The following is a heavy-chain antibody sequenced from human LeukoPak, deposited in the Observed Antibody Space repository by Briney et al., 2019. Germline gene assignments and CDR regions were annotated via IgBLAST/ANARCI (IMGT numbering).Heavy chain of an antibody. CDR3: AREGDYYGSGSYSFDY. CDR2: INPSGGST. Sequence: ASVKVSCKASGYTFTSYYMHWVRQAPGQGLEWMGIINPSGGSTSYAQKFQGRVTMTRDMSTSTVYMELSSLRSEDTAVYYCAREGDYYGSGSYSFDYWGQGTLVTVSS. V-gene: IGHV1-46*01. CDR1: GYTFTSYY. J-gene: IGHJ4*02. D-gene: IGHD3-10*01.